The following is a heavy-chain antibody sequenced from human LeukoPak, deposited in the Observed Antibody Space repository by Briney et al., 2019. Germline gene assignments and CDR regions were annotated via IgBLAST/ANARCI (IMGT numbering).Heavy chain of an antibody. Sequence: GGSLRLSCAASGFTFSSYGMPWVRQAPGKGLEWVAVISYDGSNKYYADSVKGRFTISRDNSKNTLYLQMNSLRAEDTAVYYCAKDLPMITFGGVIVNHFDYWGQGTLVTVSS. J-gene: IGHJ4*02. D-gene: IGHD3-16*02. V-gene: IGHV3-30*18. CDR2: ISYDGSNK. CDR1: GFTFSSYG. CDR3: AKDLPMITFGGVIVNHFDY.